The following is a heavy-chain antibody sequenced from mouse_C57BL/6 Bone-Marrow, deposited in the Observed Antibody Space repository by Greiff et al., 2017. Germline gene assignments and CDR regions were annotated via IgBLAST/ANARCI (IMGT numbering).Heavy chain of an antibody. D-gene: IGHD1-1*01. V-gene: IGHV2-4*01. J-gene: IGHJ1*03. Sequence: QVQLKESGPGLVQPSQSLSITCTVSGFSLTSYGVHWVRQPPGKGLEWLGVIWSGGSTDYNAAFISRLSISKDNSKSQVFFKMNSLQADDTAIYYCAKNYGSSDVDWYVEVWGTGTTVTVSS. CDR1: GFSLTSYG. CDR3: AKNYGSSDVDWYVEV. CDR2: IWSGGST.